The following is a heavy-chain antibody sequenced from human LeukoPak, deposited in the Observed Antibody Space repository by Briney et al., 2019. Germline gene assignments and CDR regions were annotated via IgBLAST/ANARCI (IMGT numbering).Heavy chain of an antibody. J-gene: IGHJ4*02. V-gene: IGHV3-66*02. D-gene: IGHD3-22*01. CDR1: GFTVSSNY. CDR2: IYSGGST. CDR3: ARAFSSGYMGDDY. Sequence: GGSLRLSCAASGFTVSSNYMSWVRQAPGKGLEWVSVIYSGGSTYYADSAKGRFTISRDNSKNTLYLQMNSLRAEDTAVYYCARAFSSGYMGDDYWGQGTLVTVSS.